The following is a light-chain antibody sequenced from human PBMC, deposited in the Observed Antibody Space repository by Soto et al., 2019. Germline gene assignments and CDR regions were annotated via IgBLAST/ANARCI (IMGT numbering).Light chain of an antibody. CDR3: QQLNDFPPT. CDR1: QDISSF. V-gene: IGKV1-9*01. CDR2: AAS. J-gene: IGKJ4*01. Sequence: IRLTQSTSSLAASVGYRVTSTCRASQDISSFLAWYQQRPGEAPTLLISAASTLQRGVPSRFSGSGSGTDFTLIISSLQPEDFATYFCQQLNDFPPTFGGGTKVDI.